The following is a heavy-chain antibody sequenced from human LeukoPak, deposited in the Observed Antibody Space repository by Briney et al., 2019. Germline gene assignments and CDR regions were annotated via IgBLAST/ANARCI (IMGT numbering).Heavy chain of an antibody. CDR2: IYYSGST. CDR1: GGSISSSSYY. V-gene: IGHV4-39*01. Sequence: KTSETLSLTCTVSGGSISSSSYYWGWIRQPPGKGLEWIGSIYYSGSTYYNPYLTSRVTISVDKTKQQFSLKLSSVTAADTAVYYCSRQGGTSYYDILTGYYIFLDFDYWGQGTLVTVSS. D-gene: IGHD3-9*01. J-gene: IGHJ4*02. CDR3: SRQGGTSYYDILTGYYIFLDFDY.